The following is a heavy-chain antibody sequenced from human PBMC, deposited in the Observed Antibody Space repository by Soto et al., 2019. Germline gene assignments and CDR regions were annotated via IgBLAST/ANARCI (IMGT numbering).Heavy chain of an antibody. Sequence: EVQLSESGGGLVQPGGSLRLSCAASGFTFSSYAMSWVRQTPGKGLEWVSAISGSGGSTYYADSVKGRFTISRDSSKKLLYLQMNSLRAEDTAVYYCGKPAKTYYCSGGSCYHEVDAFDMWVQGTMVSVSS. J-gene: IGHJ3*02. D-gene: IGHD2-15*01. CDR2: ISGSGGST. CDR3: GKPAKTYYCSGGSCYHEVDAFDM. CDR1: GFTFSSYA. V-gene: IGHV3-23*01.